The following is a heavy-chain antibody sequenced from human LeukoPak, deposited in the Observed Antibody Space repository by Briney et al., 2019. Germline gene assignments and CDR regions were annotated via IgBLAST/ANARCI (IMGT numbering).Heavy chain of an antibody. CDR1: GGSFSGYY. J-gene: IGHJ4*02. CDR3: ARTYSSSWLGMYYFDY. D-gene: IGHD6-13*01. Sequence: KPSETLSLTCAVYGGSFSGYYWSWIRQPPGKGLEWIGEINHSGSTNYNPSLKSRVTISVDTSKNQFSLKLSPVTAADTAVYYCARTYSSSWLGMYYFDYWGQGTLVTVSS. V-gene: IGHV4-34*01. CDR2: INHSGST.